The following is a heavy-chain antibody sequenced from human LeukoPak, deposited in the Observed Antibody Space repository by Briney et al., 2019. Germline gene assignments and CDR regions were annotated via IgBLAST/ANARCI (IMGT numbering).Heavy chain of an antibody. V-gene: IGHV4-59*02. CDR1: GGSVSDYC. D-gene: IGHD7-27*01. CDR3: ASRKLGNDY. Sequence: SETLSLTCTISGGSVSDYCWSWIRQSPGKGLEWIGYIYHTGSTSYSPSLKSRVTISADTSQNQFSLKLSSVTAADTAVYYCASRKLGNDYWGQGTLVTVSS. J-gene: IGHJ4*02. CDR2: IYHTGST.